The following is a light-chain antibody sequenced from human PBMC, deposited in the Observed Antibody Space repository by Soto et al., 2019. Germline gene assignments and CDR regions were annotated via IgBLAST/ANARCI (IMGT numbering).Light chain of an antibody. J-gene: IGLJ2*01. CDR2: GNS. Sequence: QSVLTQPPSVSGAPGQRVTISCTGSSSNIGAGYDVHWYQQLPGTAPKLLIYGNSNRPSGVPDRFSGSKSGTSASLAITGLQAEDAADYYCQSSDSSLRGSVFGRGTKLTVL. CDR3: QSSDSSLRGSV. CDR1: SSNIGAGYD. V-gene: IGLV1-40*01.